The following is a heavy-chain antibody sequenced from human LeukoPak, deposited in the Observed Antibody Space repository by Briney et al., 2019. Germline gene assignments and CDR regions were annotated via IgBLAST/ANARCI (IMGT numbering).Heavy chain of an antibody. CDR2: ISWNSGSI. D-gene: IGHD2-2*01. J-gene: IGHJ4*02. V-gene: IGHV3-9*01. CDR3: AKGGVRYCSSTSCYGGYFDY. Sequence: GGSLRLSCAASGFTFDDYAMHWVRHAPGKGLEWVSGISWNSGSIAYADSVKGRFTISRDNAKNSLYLQMNSLRAEDTALYYCAKGGVRYCSSTSCYGGYFDYWGQGTLVTVSS. CDR1: GFTFDDYA.